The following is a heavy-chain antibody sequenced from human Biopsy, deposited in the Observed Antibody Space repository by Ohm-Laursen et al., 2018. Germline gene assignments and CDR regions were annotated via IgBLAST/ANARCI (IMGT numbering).Heavy chain of an antibody. D-gene: IGHD3-9*01. Sequence: GSSVKVSCKASGYTFTGYYLHWVRQAPGQGLEWMAMINPRSGSTFYAQKFQDRVTMTRDTSISTAYMEVSSQRSDDTAVYYCAIDGNDFLTDYLKIDQWGQGTLVTVSS. J-gene: IGHJ4*02. CDR3: AIDGNDFLTDYLKIDQ. CDR2: INPRSGST. CDR1: GYTFTGYY. V-gene: IGHV1-2*02.